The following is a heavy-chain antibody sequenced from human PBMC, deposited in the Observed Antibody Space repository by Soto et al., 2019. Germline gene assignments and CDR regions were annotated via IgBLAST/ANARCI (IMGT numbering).Heavy chain of an antibody. CDR3: ARKNVVVLGNYGFL. Sequence: EVHLLESGGGLIQSGGSLRLSCSASGFLFSDYVMSWVRQAPGKGLEWLSSIRDSGDSTYSADSVKGRFTISRDNSKDTLYLQMSSLRAEDTAVYYCARKNVVVLGNYGFLWGQGTLVTVSS. CDR1: GFLFSDYV. J-gene: IGHJ4*02. D-gene: IGHD2-15*01. V-gene: IGHV3-23*01. CDR2: IRDSGDST.